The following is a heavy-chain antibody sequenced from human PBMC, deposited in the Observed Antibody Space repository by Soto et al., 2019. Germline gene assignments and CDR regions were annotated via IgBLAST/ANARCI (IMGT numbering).Heavy chain of an antibody. V-gene: IGHV1-69*01. CDR1: GGTFSSYA. J-gene: IGHJ5*02. Sequence: QVQLVQSGAEVKKPGSSVKVSCKASGGTFSSYAISWVRQAPGQGLEWMGGIIPIFGTANYAQKFQGRVTITADESTSTAYMELSSLRSEDTAVYYCARSPAFKYCSGVSCNPGWFDPWGQGTLVTVSS. D-gene: IGHD2-15*01. CDR3: ARSPAFKYCSGVSCNPGWFDP. CDR2: IIPIFGTA.